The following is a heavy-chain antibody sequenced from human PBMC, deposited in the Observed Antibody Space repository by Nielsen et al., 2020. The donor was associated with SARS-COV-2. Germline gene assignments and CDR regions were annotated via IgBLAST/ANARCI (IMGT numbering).Heavy chain of an antibody. Sequence: GGSLRLSCAASGFTFSSYGMHWVRQAPGKGLEWVAVISYDGSNKYYADSVKGRFTISRDNAKNSLYLQMNSLRAEDTAVYYCASVRSSQSVAEHIFDYWGQGTLVTVSS. V-gene: IGHV3-30*12. J-gene: IGHJ4*02. D-gene: IGHD2-15*01. CDR1: GFTFSSYG. CDR3: ASVRSSQSVAEHIFDY. CDR2: ISYDGSNK.